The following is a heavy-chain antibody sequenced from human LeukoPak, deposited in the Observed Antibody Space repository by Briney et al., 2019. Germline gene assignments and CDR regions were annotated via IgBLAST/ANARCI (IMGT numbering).Heavy chain of an antibody. D-gene: IGHD1-26*01. V-gene: IGHV3-23*01. CDR1: VFTFSSYA. J-gene: IGHJ4*02. Sequence: GGSQRLSCAASVFTFSSYAMSWVRQAPGKGLEWVSAISGSGGSTYYADSAKGRFTISRDNSKNTLYLQMKGLSAEDTAVYYCAKWGTGELLSAFDYWGQGTLVTVSS. CDR2: ISGSGGST. CDR3: AKWGTGELLSAFDY.